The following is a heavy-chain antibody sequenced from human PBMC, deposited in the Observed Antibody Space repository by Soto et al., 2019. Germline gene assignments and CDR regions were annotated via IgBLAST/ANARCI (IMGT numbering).Heavy chain of an antibody. J-gene: IGHJ5*02. CDR1: GGSFSGYY. CDR2: INHSGST. D-gene: IGHD6-19*01. V-gene: IGHV4-34*01. CDR3: ARGGGSGWYYSDWFDP. Sequence: SETLSLTCAVYGGSFSGYYWSWIRQPPGKGLEWIGEINHSGSTNYSPSLKSRVTISVDTSKNQFSLKLSSVTAADTAVYYCARGGGSGWYYSDWFDPWGQGTLVTVSS.